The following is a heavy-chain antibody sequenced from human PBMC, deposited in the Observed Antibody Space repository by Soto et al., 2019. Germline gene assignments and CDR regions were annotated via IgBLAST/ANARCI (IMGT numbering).Heavy chain of an antibody. V-gene: IGHV4-39*01. D-gene: IGHD1-1*01. J-gene: IGHJ4*02. Sequence: SETLSLTCSVSGGSVSSSSFYWGWVRQPPGKGLERIGSISYGGSSYYIPSLMSRVTMSVDTSTNQLSLNLNSVTAADTALYFCARHRRETGTYAQPLDSWGQGTLVTVSS. CDR1: GGSVSSSSFY. CDR3: ARHRRETGTYAQPLDS. CDR2: ISYGGSS.